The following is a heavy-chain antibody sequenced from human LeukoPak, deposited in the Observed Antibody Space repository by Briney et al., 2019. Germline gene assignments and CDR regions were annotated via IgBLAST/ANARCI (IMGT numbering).Heavy chain of an antibody. CDR1: GGSISSYY. J-gene: IGHJ6*03. CDR2: IYYSGST. D-gene: IGHD2-15*01. Sequence: SETLSLTCTVSGGSISSYYWSWIRQPPGKGLEWIGYIYYSGSTNYNPSLMSRVTISVDTSKNQFSLKLASVTAADTAVYYCARTMEGYCSGGSCYQYSYYMDVWGKGTTVTVSS. CDR3: ARTMEGYCSGGSCYQYSYYMDV. V-gene: IGHV4-59*01.